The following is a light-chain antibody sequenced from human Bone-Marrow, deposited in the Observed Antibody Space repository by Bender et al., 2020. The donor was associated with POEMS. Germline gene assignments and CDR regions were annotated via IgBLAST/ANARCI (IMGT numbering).Light chain of an antibody. V-gene: IGLV2-23*01. CDR2: EGS. CDR3: CSYAGRSILWV. Sequence: QSALSQPASVSGSPGQSITISCSGTSSDVGSHDLVSWYQQHPGKAPKLMIYEGSRRPSGISNRFSGSKSGNTASLTISGLQAEDEANYYCCSYAGRSILWVFGGGTQLTVL. CDR1: SSDVGSHDL. J-gene: IGLJ3*02.